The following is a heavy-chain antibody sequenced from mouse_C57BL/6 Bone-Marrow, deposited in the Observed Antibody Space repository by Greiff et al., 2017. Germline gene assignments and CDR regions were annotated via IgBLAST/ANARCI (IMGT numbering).Heavy chain of an antibody. CDR3: ARRSKRAMDY. J-gene: IGHJ4*01. CDR2: IHPNSGST. D-gene: IGHD2-5*01. V-gene: IGHV1-64*01. CDR1: GYTFTSYW. Sequence: QVQLQQSGAELVKPGASVKLSCKASGYTFTSYWMHWVKQRPGQGLEWIGMIHPNSGSTNYNEKFKSKATLTVDKSSSTAYMQLSSLTSEDSAVYYCARRSKRAMDYWGQGTSVTVSS.